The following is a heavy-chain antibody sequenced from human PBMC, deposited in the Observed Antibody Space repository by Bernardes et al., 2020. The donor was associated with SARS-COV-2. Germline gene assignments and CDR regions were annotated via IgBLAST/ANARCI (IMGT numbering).Heavy chain of an antibody. CDR2: INTDGSSS. CDR3: ARSAFISGQNYFFDY. J-gene: IGHJ4*02. D-gene: IGHD3-3*02. CDR1: GFTFSSYW. V-gene: IGHV3-74*01. Sequence: GGSLRVSCAASGFTFSSYWMHWVRQAPGKGLVWVSRINTDGSSSNYADFVKGRFTISRDNAKNTLYLQMNSLRAEDTAVYYCARSAFISGQNYFFDYWDQGSLVTVSS.